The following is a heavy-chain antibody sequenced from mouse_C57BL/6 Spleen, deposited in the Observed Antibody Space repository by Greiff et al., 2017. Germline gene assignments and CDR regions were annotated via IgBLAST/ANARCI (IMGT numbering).Heavy chain of an antibody. Sequence: QVQLQQSGTELVKPGASVKLSCKASGYTFTSYWMHWVKQRPGQGLEWIGNINPSNGGTNYNEKFKSKATLTVDKSSSTAYMQLSSLTSEDSAVYYCARGSYDGYYYFDYWGQGTTLTVSS. CDR3: ARGSYDGYYYFDY. V-gene: IGHV1-53*01. CDR2: INPSNGGT. D-gene: IGHD2-3*01. J-gene: IGHJ2*01. CDR1: GYTFTSYW.